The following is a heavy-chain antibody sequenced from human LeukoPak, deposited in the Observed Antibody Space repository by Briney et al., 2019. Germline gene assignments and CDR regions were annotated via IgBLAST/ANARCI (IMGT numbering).Heavy chain of an antibody. Sequence: PGGSLRLSCAASGFTFSSYSMNWVRQAPGKGLEWVSYISSSSSTIYYADSVKGRFTISRDNAKNSLYLQMYSLRDEDTAVYYCAKGLRGFGESYFDYWGQGTLVTVSS. D-gene: IGHD3-10*01. V-gene: IGHV3-48*02. J-gene: IGHJ4*02. CDR1: GFTFSSYS. CDR3: AKGLRGFGESYFDY. CDR2: ISSSSSTI.